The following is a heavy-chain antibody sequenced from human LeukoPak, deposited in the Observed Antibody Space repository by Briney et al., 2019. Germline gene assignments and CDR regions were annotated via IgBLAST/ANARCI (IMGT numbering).Heavy chain of an antibody. J-gene: IGHJ6*04. V-gene: IGHV4-61*02. D-gene: IGHD3-10*01. Sequence: SQTLSLTSTVYGGSISSGSYYWSWLRQPAGKGLEWIGRIYTSGSTNYNPSLKSRVTITVDTSKNQFSLKLSSVTAADTAVYYCARGGGEYYGAGSYYLLDVWGKGTTVTISS. CDR1: GGSISSGSYY. CDR3: ARGGGEYYGAGSYYLLDV. CDR2: IYTSGST.